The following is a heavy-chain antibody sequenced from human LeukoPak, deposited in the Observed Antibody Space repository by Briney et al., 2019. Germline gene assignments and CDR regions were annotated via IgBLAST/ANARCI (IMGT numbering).Heavy chain of an antibody. D-gene: IGHD6-6*01. J-gene: IGHJ4*02. Sequence: ASVKVSCKASGYTFTSYGISWVRQAPGQGLEWMGWISAYNGNTNYAQKLQGRVTMTTDTSTSTAYTELRSLRSDDTAVYYCARSRSQLVLVPGHWGQGTLVTVSS. CDR2: ISAYNGNT. V-gene: IGHV1-18*01. CDR3: ARSRSQLVLVPGH. CDR1: GYTFTSYG.